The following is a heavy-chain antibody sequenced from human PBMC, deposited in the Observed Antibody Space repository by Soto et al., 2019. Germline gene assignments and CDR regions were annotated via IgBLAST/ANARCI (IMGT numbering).Heavy chain of an antibody. D-gene: IGHD3-10*01. J-gene: IGHJ5*02. CDR2: IYHSGST. CDR1: GYSISSFYY. Sequence: PSETLSLTCAVYGYSISSFYYWGWIRQPPGKGLEWIGSIYHSGSTYYNPSLKSRVTISVDTSKNQFSLKLSSVTAADTAVYYCARDYRSGVRHGWFDPWGQGTLVTVS. V-gene: IGHV4-38-2*02. CDR3: ARDYRSGVRHGWFDP.